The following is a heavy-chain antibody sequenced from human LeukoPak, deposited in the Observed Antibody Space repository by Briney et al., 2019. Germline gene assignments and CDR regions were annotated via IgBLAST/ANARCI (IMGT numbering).Heavy chain of an antibody. CDR3: AKVMPSGSYYY. Sequence: GGSLRLSCAASGFTFSSYAMSWVRQAPGKGLEWVSAISGSGGSTYYADSVKGRFTISRDNAKNSLYLQMNSLRAEDTAVYYCAKVMPSGSYYYWGQGTLVTVSS. CDR1: GFTFSSYA. V-gene: IGHV3-23*01. D-gene: IGHD1-26*01. J-gene: IGHJ4*02. CDR2: ISGSGGST.